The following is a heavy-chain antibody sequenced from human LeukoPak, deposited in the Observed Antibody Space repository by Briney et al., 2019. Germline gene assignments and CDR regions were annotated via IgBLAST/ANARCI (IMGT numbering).Heavy chain of an antibody. D-gene: IGHD5/OR15-5a*01. V-gene: IGHV3-23*01. CDR2: ITGSGGST. CDR3: ARGVSSGMDV. CDR1: GFTFSNYA. Sequence: GGSLRLSCAASGFTFSNYAMSWVRQAPGKGLELVSAITGSGGSTYYADSVKGRFTISRDNSDNTLYLQMNSLRAEDTAVYYCARGVSSGMDVWGQGTTVTVSS. J-gene: IGHJ6*02.